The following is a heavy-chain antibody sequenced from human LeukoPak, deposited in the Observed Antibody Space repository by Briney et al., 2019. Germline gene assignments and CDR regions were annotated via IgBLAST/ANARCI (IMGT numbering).Heavy chain of an antibody. D-gene: IGHD2-2*01. Sequence: PSGTLSLTCAVSGGSISSSNWWSWVRQPPGKGLEWIGEIYHSGSTNYNPPLKSRVTISVDKSKNQFSLKLSSVTAADTAVYYCGSTSCPKCPADYWGQGTLVTVSS. CDR1: GGSISSSNW. CDR3: GSTSCPKCPADY. J-gene: IGHJ4*02. V-gene: IGHV4-4*02. CDR2: IYHSGST.